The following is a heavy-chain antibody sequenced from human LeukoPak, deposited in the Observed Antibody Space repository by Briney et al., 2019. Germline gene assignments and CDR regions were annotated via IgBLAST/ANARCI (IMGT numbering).Heavy chain of an antibody. V-gene: IGHV4-39*07. CDR3: SRESGAFSPFGY. CDR1: GGSISSSSHY. D-gene: IGHD1-26*01. CDR2: IYYSGST. Sequence: SETLSLTCTVSGGSISSSSHYWGWIRQPPGKGLEWIGSIYYSGSTYYNPSLKSRVTMSLNRSKNHLSLTLTSVTAADTAVYYCSRESGAFSPFGYWGQGTLVTVSS. J-gene: IGHJ4*02.